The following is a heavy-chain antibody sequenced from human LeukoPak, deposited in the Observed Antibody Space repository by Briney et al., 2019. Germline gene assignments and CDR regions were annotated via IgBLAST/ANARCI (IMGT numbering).Heavy chain of an antibody. CDR3: ARDPDSSYEWGPFDP. J-gene: IGHJ5*02. D-gene: IGHD1-26*01. CDR1: GVGVARNVAF. V-gene: IGHV6-1*01. Sequence: SQTLSLTCAISGVGVARNVAFWNWIMQSPSRGLEWLGRTYYRSKWNSDYAVSVKSRITINPDTSKNQFSLHLNSVTPEDTAVYYCARDPDSSYEWGPFDPWGQGTLVTVSS. CDR2: TYYRSKWNS.